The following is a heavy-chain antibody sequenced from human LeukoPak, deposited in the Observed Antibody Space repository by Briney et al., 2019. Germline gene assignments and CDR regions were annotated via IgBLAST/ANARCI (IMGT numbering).Heavy chain of an antibody. CDR1: GFTFGDYA. J-gene: IGHJ4*02. Sequence: PGRSLRLSCTASGFTFGDYAMSWFRQAPGKGLEWVGFIGSKAYGGTTEYAASVKGRFTISRDDSKSIAYLQMNSLKTEDTAVYYCICYDSSGYYYDLDYWGQGTLVTVSS. V-gene: IGHV3-49*03. D-gene: IGHD3-22*01. CDR3: ICYDSSGYYYDLDY. CDR2: IGSKAYGGTT.